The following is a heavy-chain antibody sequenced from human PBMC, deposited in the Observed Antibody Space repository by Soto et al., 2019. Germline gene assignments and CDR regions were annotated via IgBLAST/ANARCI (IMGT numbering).Heavy chain of an antibody. CDR2: INHSGST. Sequence: PSETLSLTCAVYGGSFSGYYWSWIRQPPGKGLEWIGEINHSGSTNYNPSLKSRVTISVDTSKNQFSLKLSSVTAADTAVYYCAGLVVVAATTNYYYYYGMDVWGQGTTVTSP. CDR3: AGLVVVAATTNYYYYYGMDV. V-gene: IGHV4-34*01. J-gene: IGHJ6*02. CDR1: GGSFSGYY. D-gene: IGHD2-15*01.